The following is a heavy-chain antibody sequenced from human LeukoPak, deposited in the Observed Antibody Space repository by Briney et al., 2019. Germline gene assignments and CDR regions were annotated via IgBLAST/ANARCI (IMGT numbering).Heavy chain of an antibody. CDR3: ARRDFYGAGSHYDN. V-gene: IGHV4-59*08. CDR1: GGSISLYY. D-gene: IGHD3-10*01. J-gene: IGHJ4*02. Sequence: PSETLSLTCTVSGGSISLYYWSWIRQPPGTGLEWIGYIYYSGSTIYNPALESRVTMSVDRSRNQFSLRLTSVPAADTAVYYCARRDFYGAGSHYDNWGQGTLVAVSS. CDR2: IYYSGST.